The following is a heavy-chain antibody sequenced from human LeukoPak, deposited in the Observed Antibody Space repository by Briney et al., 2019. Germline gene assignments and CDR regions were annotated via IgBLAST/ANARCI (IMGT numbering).Heavy chain of an antibody. CDR1: GFTFSSYG. D-gene: IGHD5-12*01. CDR2: ISYDGSNK. J-gene: IGHJ4*02. Sequence: PGGSLRLSCAASGFTFSSYGMHWVRQAPGKGLEWVAVISYDGSNKYYADSVKGRFTISRDNSKNTLYLQMNSLRAEDTAVYYCAKGHSGYEFSPNDYWGQGTLVTVSS. V-gene: IGHV3-30*18. CDR3: AKGHSGYEFSPNDY.